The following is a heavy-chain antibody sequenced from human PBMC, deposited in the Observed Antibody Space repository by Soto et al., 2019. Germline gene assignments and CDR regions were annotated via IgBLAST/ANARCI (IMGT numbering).Heavy chain of an antibody. D-gene: IGHD3-22*01. J-gene: IGHJ6*02. Sequence: QPGGSLRLSCAASGFTFSSYAMSWVRQAPGKGLEWVSAISGSGGSTYYADSVKGRFTISRDNSKNTLYLQMNSLRAEDTAVYYCAGSSGYYLYYYYGMDVWGQGTTVTVSS. CDR2: ISGSGGST. V-gene: IGHV3-23*01. CDR3: AGSSGYYLYYYYGMDV. CDR1: GFTFSSYA.